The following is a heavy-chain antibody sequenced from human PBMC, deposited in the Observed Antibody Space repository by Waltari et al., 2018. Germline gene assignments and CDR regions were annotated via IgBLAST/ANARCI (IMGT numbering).Heavy chain of an antibody. D-gene: IGHD1-26*01. CDR2: INPNSGGT. J-gene: IGHJ4*02. V-gene: IGHV1-2*02. CDR1: GSTFPGYQ. CDR3: ARDLVVGSGDY. Sequence: QVHLVQSGAEVKKPGASVKVSCKASGSTFPGYQIHWVRQAPGQGLEWMGWINPNSGGTNYAQNFQGRVTITRDTSIRTAYMELSRLRSDDTAMYYCARDLVVGSGDYWGQGTLVTVSS.